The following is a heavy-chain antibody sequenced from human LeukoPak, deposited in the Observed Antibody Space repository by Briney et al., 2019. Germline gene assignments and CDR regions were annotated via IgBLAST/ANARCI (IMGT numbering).Heavy chain of an antibody. CDR2: IWYGGSNK. Sequence: GGSLRLSCAASGFTFSSYGMHWVRQAPGKGLEWVAVIWYGGSNKYYADSVKGRFTISRDNSKNTLYLQMNSLRAEDTAVYYCAKGPSTCYYMDVWGQGTTVTVSS. D-gene: IGHD5/OR15-5a*01. J-gene: IGHJ6*03. CDR3: AKGPSTCYYMDV. V-gene: IGHV3-33*08. CDR1: GFTFSSYG.